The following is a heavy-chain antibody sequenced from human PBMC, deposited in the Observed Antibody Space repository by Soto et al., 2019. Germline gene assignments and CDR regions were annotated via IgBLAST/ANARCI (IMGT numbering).Heavy chain of an antibody. CDR1: GFTFSSYW. V-gene: IGHV3-74*01. CDR3: ARDRYYDFWSGYYTSNWFDP. Sequence: GGSLRLSCAASGFTFSSYWMHWVRQAPGKGLVWVSRINSDGSSTSYADSVKGRFTISRDNAKNTLYLQMNSLRAEDTAVYYCARDRYYDFWSGYYTSNWFDPWGQGTLVTVSS. D-gene: IGHD3-3*01. CDR2: INSDGSST. J-gene: IGHJ5*02.